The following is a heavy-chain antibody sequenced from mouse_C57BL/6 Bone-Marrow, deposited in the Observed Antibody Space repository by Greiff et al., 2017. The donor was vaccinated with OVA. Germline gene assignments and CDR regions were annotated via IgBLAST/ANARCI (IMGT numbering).Heavy chain of an antibody. CDR1: GYTFTSYW. CDR3: ARIWDYFDD. Sequence: QVQLQQPGAELVKPGASVKLSCKASGYTFTSYWMQWVKQRPGQGLEWIGEIDPSDSYTNYNQKFKGKATLTVDTSSSTAYMQLSSLTSEDSAVYYCARIWDYFDDWGQGTTLTVSS. CDR2: IDPSDSYT. V-gene: IGHV1-50*01. J-gene: IGHJ2*01.